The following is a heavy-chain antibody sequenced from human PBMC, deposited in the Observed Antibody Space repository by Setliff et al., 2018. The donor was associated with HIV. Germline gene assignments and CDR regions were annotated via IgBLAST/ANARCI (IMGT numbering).Heavy chain of an antibody. J-gene: IGHJ6*03. CDR1: GDSISSYY. V-gene: IGHV4-4*08. CDR3: ARGRYTWNYGKNYMDV. Sequence: SETLSLTCTVSGDSISSYYWNWIRQPPGKALEWIGYIYTSGSTNYNPSLKSRVTISVDTSKNQFSLKLSSVTAADTAVYYCARGRYTWNYGKNYMDVWGKGTTVTVSS. CDR2: IYTSGST. D-gene: IGHD1-7*01.